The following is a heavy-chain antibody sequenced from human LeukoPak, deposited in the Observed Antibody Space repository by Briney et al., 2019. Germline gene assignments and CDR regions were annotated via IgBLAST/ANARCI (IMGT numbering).Heavy chain of an antibody. Sequence: PSETLSLTCTVSGGSISSSSYYWGWIRQPPGKGLEWIGSIYYSGSTYYNPSLKSRVTISVDTSKNQFSLKLSSVTAADTAVYYCARVGVLMVSRDYYYYYMDVWGKGTTVTVSS. D-gene: IGHD2-8*01. V-gene: IGHV4-39*07. CDR2: IYYSGST. CDR1: GGSISSSSYY. CDR3: ARVGVLMVSRDYYYYYMDV. J-gene: IGHJ6*03.